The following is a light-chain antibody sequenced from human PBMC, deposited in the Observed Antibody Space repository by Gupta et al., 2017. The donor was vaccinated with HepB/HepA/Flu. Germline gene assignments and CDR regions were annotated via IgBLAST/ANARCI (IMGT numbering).Light chain of an antibody. J-gene: IGKJ3*01. CDR1: QGISSY. V-gene: IGKV1-9*01. Sequence: DIQLTPSPSFLSPSVGDRVTITCRASQGISSYLAWYQQKPGKAPKLLIYAASTLQSGVPSRFSGSGSGTEFTLTISSLQPEDFATYYCQQRNSYPLTFGPGTKVDIK. CDR3: QQRNSYPLT. CDR2: AAS.